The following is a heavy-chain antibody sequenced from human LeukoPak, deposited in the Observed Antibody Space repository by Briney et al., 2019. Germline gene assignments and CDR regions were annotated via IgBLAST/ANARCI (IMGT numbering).Heavy chain of an antibody. Sequence: GGSLRLSCAASGFTFSSYSMIWVRQAPGKGLEWVSYISSSSSTIYYADSVKGRFTISRDNAKNSLYLQMNSLRAEDTAVYYCARAGYSYGYYFDYWGQGTLVTVSS. V-gene: IGHV3-48*01. CDR2: ISSSSSTI. J-gene: IGHJ4*02. CDR3: ARAGYSYGYYFDY. D-gene: IGHD5-18*01. CDR1: GFTFSSYS.